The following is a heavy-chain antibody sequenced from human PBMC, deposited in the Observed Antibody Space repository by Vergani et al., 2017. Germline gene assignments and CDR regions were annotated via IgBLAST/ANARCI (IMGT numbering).Heavy chain of an antibody. V-gene: IGHV4-34*02. J-gene: IGHJ6*02. D-gene: IGHD3-16*01. CDR3: ARGTSDYAYYYYYGMDV. CDR2: INHSGST. CDR1: GGSFSGYY. Sequence: QVQLQQWGAGLLKPSETLSLTCAVYGGSFSGYYWSWIRQPPGKGLEWIGEINHSGSTDYNPSLKSRGTISVDTAKNQFSLKLSSVTAADTAVYYCARGTSDYAYYYYYGMDVWGQGTTVTVSS.